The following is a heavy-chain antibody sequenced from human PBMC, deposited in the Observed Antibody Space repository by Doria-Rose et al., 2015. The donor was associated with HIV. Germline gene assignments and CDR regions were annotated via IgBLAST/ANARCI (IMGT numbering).Heavy chain of an antibody. CDR2: IFSDDER. V-gene: IGHV2-26*01. J-gene: IGHJ4*02. Sequence: QITLKESGPVLVKPTETLTLTCTVSGVSLSSPGMGVSWIRQPPGKALEWLANIFSDDERAYKTSLKSRTTISRGTSKSQEVLTMTDMDPVDTATYYCARIKSSRWYHKYYFDFWGQGTLVIVSA. CDR3: ARIKSSRWYHKYYFDF. D-gene: IGHD6-13*01. CDR1: GVSLSSPGMG.